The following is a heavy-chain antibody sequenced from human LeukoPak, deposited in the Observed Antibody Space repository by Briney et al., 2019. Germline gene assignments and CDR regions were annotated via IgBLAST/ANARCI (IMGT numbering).Heavy chain of an antibody. CDR1: GYTFTSYG. Sequence: GASVKVSCKASGYTFTSYGISWVRQAPGQGLEWMGWISAYNGNTNYAQKLQGRVTMTTDTSTSTAYMELRSLRSEDTAVYYCATKYQLPNYYYYYMDVWGKGTTVTISS. V-gene: IGHV1-18*01. D-gene: IGHD2-2*01. CDR2: ISAYNGNT. CDR3: ATKYQLPNYYYYYMDV. J-gene: IGHJ6*03.